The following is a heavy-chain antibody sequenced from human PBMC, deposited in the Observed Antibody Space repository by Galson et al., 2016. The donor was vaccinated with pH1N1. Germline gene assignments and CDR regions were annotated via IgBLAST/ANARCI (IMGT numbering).Heavy chain of an antibody. D-gene: IGHD2-21*01. CDR1: GFTFRDYL. Sequence: SLRLSCAASGFTFRDYLMSWARQAPGKGLEWVANIKQDGSEKYYVDSVKGRFTVSRDNAKSSLYLQLNSLRAEDTAFYYCARGGDVLFYRGMDVWGQGTTVTVSS. CDR3: ARGGDVLFYRGMDV. J-gene: IGHJ6*02. CDR2: IKQDGSEK. V-gene: IGHV3-7*03.